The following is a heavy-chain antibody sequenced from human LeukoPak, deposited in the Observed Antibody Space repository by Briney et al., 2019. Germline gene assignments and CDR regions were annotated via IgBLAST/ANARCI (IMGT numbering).Heavy chain of an antibody. J-gene: IGHJ5*02. CDR3: ARVSSLWFGVLPSMRQNRLNWFDP. Sequence: PSETLSLTCAVYGGSLSGYYWSWIRQPPGKGLEWIGEINHSGSPTYNPSLKSRVTIPVDTSKNQFSLKLSSVTAADTAVYYCARVSSLWFGVLPSMRQNRLNWFDPWGQGTLVTVSS. CDR2: INHSGSP. V-gene: IGHV4-34*01. CDR1: GGSLSGYY. D-gene: IGHD3-10*01.